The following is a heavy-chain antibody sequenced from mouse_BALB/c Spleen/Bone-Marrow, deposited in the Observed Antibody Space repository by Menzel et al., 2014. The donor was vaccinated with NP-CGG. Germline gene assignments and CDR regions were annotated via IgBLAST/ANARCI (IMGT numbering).Heavy chain of an antibody. J-gene: IGHJ3*01. Sequence: QVQLKQSGAELVKPGASVKLSCKASGYTFTSYYMYWVKPRPGQGLEWIGEINPSNGGTNFNEKFKNKATLTVDKSSSTAYMQLSSLIFEDSAVYYCTRSNGNWFAYWGQGTLVTVSA. CDR3: TRSNGNWFAY. D-gene: IGHD2-1*01. CDR2: INPSNGGT. CDR1: GYTFTSYY. V-gene: IGHV1S81*02.